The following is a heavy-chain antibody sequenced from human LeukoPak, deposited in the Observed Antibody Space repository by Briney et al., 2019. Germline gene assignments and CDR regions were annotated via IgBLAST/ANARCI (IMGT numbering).Heavy chain of an antibody. CDR1: GNSFTSYW. D-gene: IGHD6-6*01. J-gene: IGHJ4*02. V-gene: IGHV5-51*01. Sequence: LGESLKISCKASGNSFTSYWIAWVRQMPGKGLEWMGIIYCGDSDTRYSPSFQGQVTISADKSITTAYLQWSSLKASDTAMYYCAIGLSLARHFDHWGQGALVTVSS. CDR2: IYCGDSDT. CDR3: AIGLSLARHFDH.